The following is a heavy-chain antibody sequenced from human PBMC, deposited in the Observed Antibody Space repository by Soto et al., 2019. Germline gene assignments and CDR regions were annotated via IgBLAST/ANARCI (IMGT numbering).Heavy chain of an antibody. V-gene: IGHV3-30*03. CDR3: ASGEGRKGHDTRFDY. CDR1: GFAFSYYG. D-gene: IGHD3-10*01. Sequence: QMQLVESGGGVVQPGRSLSVSCATSGFAFSYYGIHWVRQAPGKGLEWVADISHDGKDKWYADSVKGRFTISRDNSENTLYLQMNGPRSEDTAVYFCASGEGRKGHDTRFDYWGQGPLFTVAS. J-gene: IGHJ4*02. CDR2: ISHDGKDK.